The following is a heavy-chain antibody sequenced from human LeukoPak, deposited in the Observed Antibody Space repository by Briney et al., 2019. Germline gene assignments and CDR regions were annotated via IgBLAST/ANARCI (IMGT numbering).Heavy chain of an antibody. J-gene: IGHJ4*02. V-gene: IGHV1-18*01. CDR2: ISAYNGNT. CDR1: GYTFTSYG. Sequence: ASVKVSCKASGYTFTSYGISWVRQAPGQGLEWMGWISAYNGNTNYAQKLQGRVTMTTDTSTSTAYMELRSLRSDDTAVYYCARGARGISTGYYSYFDYWGQGTLVTVSS. D-gene: IGHD3-9*01. CDR3: ARGARGISTGYYSYFDY.